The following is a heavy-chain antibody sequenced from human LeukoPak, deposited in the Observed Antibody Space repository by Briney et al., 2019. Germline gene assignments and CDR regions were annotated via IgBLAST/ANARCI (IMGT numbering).Heavy chain of an antibody. Sequence: GGSLRLSCAASGFALSAYWMNWVRQAPGKGLQWLANIKQDGTVQHYVDSVKGRFTISRDNAKNSLFLQMNSLRDEDTAVYYCARDCRLNCARQPGFDSWGQGTLVTVSS. V-gene: IGHV3-7*01. D-gene: IGHD1-1*01. CDR1: GFALSAYW. CDR3: ARDCRLNCARQPGFDS. CDR2: IKQDGTVQ. J-gene: IGHJ5*01.